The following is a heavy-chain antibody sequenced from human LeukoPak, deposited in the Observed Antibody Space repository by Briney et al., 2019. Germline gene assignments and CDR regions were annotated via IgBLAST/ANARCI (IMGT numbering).Heavy chain of an antibody. D-gene: IGHD3-3*01. Sequence: SETLSLTCAVYGGSFSGYYWSWIRQPPGKGLEWIGEINHSGSTKYNPSLKGRVTISVGTSKKQFSLKLSSVTAADTAVYYCARRYDFWSGYPPPLDYWGQGTLVTVSS. CDR2: INHSGST. J-gene: IGHJ4*02. V-gene: IGHV4-34*01. CDR3: ARRYDFWSGYPPPLDY. CDR1: GGSFSGYY.